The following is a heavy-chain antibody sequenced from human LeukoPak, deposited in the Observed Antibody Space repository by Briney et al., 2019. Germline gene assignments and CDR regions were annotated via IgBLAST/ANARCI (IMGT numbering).Heavy chain of an antibody. Sequence: SVKVSCKASGGTFSSYAISWVRQAPGQGLEWMGRIIPILGIANYAQKFQGRVTITADKSTSTAYMELSSLRSEDTAVYYCARDRLPVGATMGSFDAFDIWGQGTMVTVSS. V-gene: IGHV1-69*04. CDR3: ARDRLPVGATMGSFDAFDI. CDR1: GGTFSSYA. D-gene: IGHD1-26*01. J-gene: IGHJ3*02. CDR2: IIPILGIA.